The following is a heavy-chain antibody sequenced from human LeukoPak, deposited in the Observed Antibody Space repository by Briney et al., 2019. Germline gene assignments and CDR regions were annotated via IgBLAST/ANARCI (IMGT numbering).Heavy chain of an antibody. D-gene: IGHD2-8*01. CDR3: ARATKTSYYYYMDV. V-gene: IGHV4-61*01. J-gene: IGHJ6*03. CDR2: IYYSGST. CDR1: GGSISTPNYY. Sequence: PSETLSLTCTVSGGSISTPNYYWGWIRQPPGKGLEWIGYIYYSGSTNSNPSLKSRVTISVDTSKNQFSLKLSSVTAADTAVYYCARATKTSYYYYMDVWGKGTTVTISS.